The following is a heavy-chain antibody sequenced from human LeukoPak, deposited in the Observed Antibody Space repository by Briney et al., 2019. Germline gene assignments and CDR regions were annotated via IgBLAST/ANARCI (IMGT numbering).Heavy chain of an antibody. V-gene: IGHV4-30-4*01. CDR2: IYYSGST. Sequence: NPSETLSLTCTVSGGSISSGDYYWSWIRQPPGKGLEWIGYIYYSGSTYYNPSLKSRVTISVDTSKNQFSLKLSSVTAADTAVYYCARGPYYEGYFDYWGQGILVTVSS. CDR1: GGSISSGDYY. CDR3: ARGPYYEGYFDY. D-gene: IGHD3-22*01. J-gene: IGHJ4*02.